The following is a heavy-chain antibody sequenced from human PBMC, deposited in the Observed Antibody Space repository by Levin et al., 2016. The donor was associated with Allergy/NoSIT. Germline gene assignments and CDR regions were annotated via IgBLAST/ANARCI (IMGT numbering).Heavy chain of an antibody. V-gene: IGHV3-30*18. CDR1: GFTFSSYG. CDR2: ISYDGSNK. Sequence: GGSLRLSCAASGFTFSSYGMHWVRQAPGKGLEWVAVISYDGSNKYYADSVKGRFTISRDNSKNTLYLQMNSLRAEDTAVYYCAKDLGDDRSSWYYFDYWGQGTLVTVSS. J-gene: IGHJ4*02. D-gene: IGHD6-13*01. CDR3: AKDLGDDRSSWYYFDY.